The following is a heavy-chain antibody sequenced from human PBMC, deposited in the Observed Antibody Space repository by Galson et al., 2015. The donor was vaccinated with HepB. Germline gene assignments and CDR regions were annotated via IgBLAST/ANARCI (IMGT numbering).Heavy chain of an antibody. J-gene: IGHJ4*02. Sequence: SLRLSCAASGFTFRSYAMTWVRQAPGKGLEWVSDISGSGGTTYYADSVKGRFTISRDNSKNTLCLQMNNLRAEDTAVYYCAGVGKKNFDYWGQGTLVTVSS. CDR1: GFTFRSYA. D-gene: IGHD3-3*01. CDR3: AGVGKKNFDY. CDR2: ISGSGGTT. V-gene: IGHV3-23*01.